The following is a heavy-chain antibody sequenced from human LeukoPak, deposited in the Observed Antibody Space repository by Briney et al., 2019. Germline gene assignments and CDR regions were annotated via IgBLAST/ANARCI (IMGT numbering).Heavy chain of an antibody. V-gene: IGHV3-11*01. CDR1: GFTFSDYC. CDR3: ARVLGVEMATTFDY. D-gene: IGHD5-24*01. CDR2: ISSSGSTI. Sequence: PGGSLRLSCAASGFTFSDYCMSWIRQAPGKGLEWVSYISSSGSTIYYADSVKGRFTISRDNAKNSLYLRMNSLRAEDTAVYYCARVLGVEMATTFDYWGQGTLVTVSS. J-gene: IGHJ4*02.